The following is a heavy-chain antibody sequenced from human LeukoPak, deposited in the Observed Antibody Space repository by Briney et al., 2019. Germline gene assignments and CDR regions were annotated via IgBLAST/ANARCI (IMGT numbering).Heavy chain of an antibody. D-gene: IGHD2-15*01. V-gene: IGHV3-30*02. CDR3: ASGYCSGGSCYQPFDY. CDR1: GFTFSSYG. CDR2: IRYDGSNK. J-gene: IGHJ4*02. Sequence: GGSLRLSCAASGFTFSSYGMHWVRQAPGKGLEWVAFIRYDGSNKYYADSVKGRFTISRDNSKNTLYLQMNSLRAEDTAVYYCASGYCSGGSCYQPFDYWGQGTLVTVSS.